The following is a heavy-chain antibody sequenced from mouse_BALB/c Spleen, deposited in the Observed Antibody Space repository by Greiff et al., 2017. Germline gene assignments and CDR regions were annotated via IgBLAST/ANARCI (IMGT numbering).Heavy chain of an antibody. D-gene: IGHD1-1*01. CDR2: IYPGDGDT. V-gene: IGHV1-80*01. CDR3: ARWGDFTTVFDY. CDR1: GYAFSSYW. Sequence: QVQLQQSGAELVRPGSSVKISCKASGYAFSSYWMNWVKQRPGQGLEWIGQIYPGDGDTNYNGKFKGKATLTADKSSSTAYMQLSSLTSEDSAVYFCARWGDFTTVFDYGGQGTTLTVSS. J-gene: IGHJ2*01.